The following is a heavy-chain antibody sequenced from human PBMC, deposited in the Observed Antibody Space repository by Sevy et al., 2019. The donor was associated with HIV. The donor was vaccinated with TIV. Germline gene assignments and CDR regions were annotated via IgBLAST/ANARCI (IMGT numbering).Heavy chain of an antibody. CDR1: GFTFSTYD. CDR2: VGPAGDQ. J-gene: IGHJ6*02. CDR3: ERSGGYSDYGMDV. D-gene: IGHD5-12*01. V-gene: IGHV3-13*05. Sequence: GGSLRLSCVSSGFTFSTYDMHWVRQVTGKGLEWISGVGPAGDQFYPGSVKGRFTISRENAKNSIYLQMNNLRAGDTAVYYCERSGGYSDYGMDVWGQGTTVTVSS.